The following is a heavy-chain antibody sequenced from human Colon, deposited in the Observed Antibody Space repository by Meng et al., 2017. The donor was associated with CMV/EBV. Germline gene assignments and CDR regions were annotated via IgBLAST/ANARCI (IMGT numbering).Heavy chain of an antibody. D-gene: IGHD6-6*01. CDR3: LRSPSSVVHWFDP. CDR2: ISSGSTYI. Sequence: GESLKISCAVSGFTFRTHNMNWVRQAPGKGLEWVSSISSGSTYIYYADSVKGRFTISRDNAKNTLYLQMNSLRAEDTAVYYCLRSPSSVVHWFDPWGQGTLVTVSS. V-gene: IGHV3-21*01. J-gene: IGHJ5*02. CDR1: GFTFRTHN.